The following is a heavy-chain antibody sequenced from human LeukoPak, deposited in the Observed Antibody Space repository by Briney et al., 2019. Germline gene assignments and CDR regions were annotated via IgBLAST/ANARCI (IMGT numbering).Heavy chain of an antibody. CDR1: GFSLGSYA. J-gene: IGHJ4*02. CDR3: AKSVAFLDN. Sequence: PGESLRLSCSASGFSLGSYAMHWVRQAPGEGLEYVSTTHSNGITARFAVSVKSRFIVSRDNIKNPIFLQVSSDRAEDTGVYCCAKSVAFLDNWGQGTLVTVSS. D-gene: IGHD6-19*01. V-gene: IGHV3-64D*06. CDR2: THSNGITA.